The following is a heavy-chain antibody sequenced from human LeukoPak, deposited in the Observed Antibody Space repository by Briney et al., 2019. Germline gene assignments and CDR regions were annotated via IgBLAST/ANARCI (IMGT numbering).Heavy chain of an antibody. D-gene: IGHD7-27*01. J-gene: IGHJ6*02. CDR2: ISHDGSQT. CDR1: GFPFSSWP. V-gene: IGHV3-30*01. CDR3: TTIHYWGQGTLITVSSDV. Sequence: GGSLRLSCAASGFPFSSWPMHWVRQAPGKGLEWLTTISHDGSQTYYAESVKGRLTISRDNSKNTFFLQMNSLRVEDTGVYYCTTIHYWGQGTLITVSSDVWGQGTTVTVSS.